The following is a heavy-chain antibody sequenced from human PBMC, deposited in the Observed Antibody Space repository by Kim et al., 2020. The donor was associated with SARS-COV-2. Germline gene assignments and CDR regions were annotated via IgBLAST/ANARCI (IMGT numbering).Heavy chain of an antibody. CDR2: ISGSGGST. CDR1: GFTFSSYA. Sequence: GGSLRLSCAASGFTFSSYAMSWVRQAPGKGLEWVSAISGSGGSTYYADSVKGRFTISRDNSKNTLYLQMNSLRAEDTAVYYCAKDPQDYYYYYGMDVWGQGTTVTVSS. J-gene: IGHJ6*02. CDR3: AKDPQDYYYYYGMDV. V-gene: IGHV3-23*01.